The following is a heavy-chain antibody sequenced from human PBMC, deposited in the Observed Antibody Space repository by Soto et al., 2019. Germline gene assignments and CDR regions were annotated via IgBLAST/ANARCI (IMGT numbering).Heavy chain of an antibody. CDR3: ARQDYSSGYDY. CDR1: GGSISSYY. CDR2: IYYSGST. J-gene: IGHJ4*02. Sequence: PSETLSLTCTVSGGSISSYYWIWIRQPPGKGLEWIGYIYYSGSTNYNPSLKSRVTISVDTSKNQFSLKLSSVTAADTAVYYCARQDYSSGYDYWGQGTLVTVSS. V-gene: IGHV4-59*08. D-gene: IGHD6-19*01.